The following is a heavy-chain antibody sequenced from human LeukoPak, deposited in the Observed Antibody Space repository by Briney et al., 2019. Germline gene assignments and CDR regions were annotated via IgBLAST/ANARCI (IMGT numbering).Heavy chain of an antibody. V-gene: IGHV4-4*07. D-gene: IGHD1-14*01. CDR3: ARQPPQYYGMDV. J-gene: IGHJ6*02. CDR2: IYTSGST. CDR1: GGSFSNYY. Sequence: SETLSLTCTVSGGSFSNYYWSWIRQPAGTGLEWIGRIYTSGSTNYNPSVKSRVTMSVDTSNNQFSLKLTSVTAADTAVYYCARQPPQYYGMDVWGQGTTVTVSS.